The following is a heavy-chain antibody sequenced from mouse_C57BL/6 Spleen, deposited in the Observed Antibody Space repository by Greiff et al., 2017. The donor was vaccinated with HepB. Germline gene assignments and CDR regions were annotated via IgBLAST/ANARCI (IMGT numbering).Heavy chain of an antibody. Sequence: VQLQQPGAELVKPGASVKLSCKASGYTFTSYWMQWVKQRPGQGLGWIGEIDPSDSYTNYNQKFKGKATLTVDTSSSTAYMQLSSLTSEDSAVYYCARQSGYFDYWGQGTTLTVSS. CDR2: IDPSDSYT. J-gene: IGHJ2*01. V-gene: IGHV1-50*01. CDR3: ARQSGYFDY. CDR1: GYTFTSYW.